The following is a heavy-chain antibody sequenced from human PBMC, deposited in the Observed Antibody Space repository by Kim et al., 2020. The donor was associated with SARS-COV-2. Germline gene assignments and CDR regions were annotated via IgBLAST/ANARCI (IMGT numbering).Heavy chain of an antibody. Sequence: GGSLRLSCAASGFTFSSYAMSWVRQAPGKGLEWVSAISGSGGSTYYADSVKGRFTISRDNSKNTLYLQMNSLRAEDTAVYYCAKDAQKMSGSYYGSGYWGQGTLVTVSS. V-gene: IGHV3-23*01. CDR2: ISGSGGST. D-gene: IGHD1-26*01. J-gene: IGHJ4*02. CDR3: AKDAQKMSGSYYGSGY. CDR1: GFTFSSYA.